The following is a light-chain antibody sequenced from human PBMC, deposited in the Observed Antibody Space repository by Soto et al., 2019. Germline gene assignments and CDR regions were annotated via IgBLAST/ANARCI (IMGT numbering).Light chain of an antibody. CDR2: GAD. V-gene: IGKV3-15*01. Sequence: EVLMTQSPATLSVSPGERATLSCRASQSIGTNLAWYQQKPGQAPRLLIYGADTRATGIPTRISGGGSGTEFTLTNTSLESADFVIYFCQQYNNWPATFGQGTKVEIK. CDR1: QSIGTN. CDR3: QQYNNWPAT. J-gene: IGKJ1*01.